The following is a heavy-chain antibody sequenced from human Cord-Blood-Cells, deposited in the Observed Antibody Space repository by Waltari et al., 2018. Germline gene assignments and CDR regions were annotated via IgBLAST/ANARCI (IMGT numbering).Heavy chain of an antibody. CDR1: GGSISSSSYY. Sequence: QLQLQESGPGLVKPSETLSLTCTVSGGSISSSSYYWGGIRKPPGKGLEWIGSIYYSGSTYYNPSLKSRVTISVDTSKNQFSLKLSSVTAADTAVYYCARRRNWNYFDYWGQGTLVTVSS. D-gene: IGHD1-1*01. V-gene: IGHV4-39*01. CDR3: ARRRNWNYFDY. J-gene: IGHJ4*02. CDR2: IYYSGST.